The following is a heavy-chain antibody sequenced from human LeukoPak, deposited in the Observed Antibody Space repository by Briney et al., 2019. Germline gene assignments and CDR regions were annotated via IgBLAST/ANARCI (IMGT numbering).Heavy chain of an antibody. CDR2: MNPNSGNT. D-gene: IGHD3-22*01. Sequence: ASVKVFCKASGCTFTSYDINWVRQATGQGLEWMGWMNPNSGNTGYAQKFQGRVTMTRNTSISTAYMELSSLRSEDTAVYYCASTVHDSSGYYYSYWGQGTLVTVSS. V-gene: IGHV1-8*01. J-gene: IGHJ4*02. CDR3: ASTVHDSSGYYYSY. CDR1: GCTFTSYD.